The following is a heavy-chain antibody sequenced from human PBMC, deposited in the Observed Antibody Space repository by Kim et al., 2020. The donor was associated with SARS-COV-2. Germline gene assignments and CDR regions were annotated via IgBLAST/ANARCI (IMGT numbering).Heavy chain of an antibody. CDR3: AALDAAKAPGGI. V-gene: IGHV3-7*01. D-gene: IGHD3-10*01. CDR2: KKGDGREE. Sequence: GGSLRLSCVASGYNFRNYWMSWVRQAPGKGLGWVAMKKGDGREEHYVDSGKGRLTMSRGTARNSLSLQMNSLRTEDKAIYYYAALDAAKAPGGIWGQGT. CDR1: GYNFRNYW. J-gene: IGHJ4*02.